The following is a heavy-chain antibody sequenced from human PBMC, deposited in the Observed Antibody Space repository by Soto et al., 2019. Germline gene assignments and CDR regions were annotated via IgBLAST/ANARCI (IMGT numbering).Heavy chain of an antibody. J-gene: IGHJ4*02. D-gene: IGHD3-22*01. Sequence: PGGSLRLSCAASGFTFSSYSMNWVRQAPGKGLEWVSSISSSSSYIYYADSVKGRFTISRDNAKNSLYLQMNSLRAEDTAVYYCAREKSDSSAYYYYFDYWGQGTLVTVSS. V-gene: IGHV3-21*01. CDR3: AREKSDSSAYYYYFDY. CDR2: ISSSSSYI. CDR1: GFTFSSYS.